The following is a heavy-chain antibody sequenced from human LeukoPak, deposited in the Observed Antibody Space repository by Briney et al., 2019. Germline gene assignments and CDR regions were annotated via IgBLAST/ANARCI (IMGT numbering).Heavy chain of an antibody. D-gene: IGHD2-15*01. CDR3: VRVKGSYFDY. CDR2: ISRSGSAI. CDR1: GFPLSSYS. Sequence: GGSLRLSCAASGFPLSSYSINWVRQAPGKGLEWVSYISRSGSAIYYVDSVKGRFTVSRDNAKNSLFLQMNSPRAEDTAVYYCVRVKGSYFDYWGQGALVTVSS. J-gene: IGHJ4*02. V-gene: IGHV3-48*01.